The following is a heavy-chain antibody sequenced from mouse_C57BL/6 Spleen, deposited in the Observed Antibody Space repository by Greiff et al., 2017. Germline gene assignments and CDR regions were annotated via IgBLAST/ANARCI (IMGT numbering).Heavy chain of an antibody. CDR2: IDPSDSYT. V-gene: IGHV1-69*01. CDR3: ARKIDYGSSDGFAY. D-gene: IGHD1-1*01. CDR1: GYTFTSYW. Sequence: VQLQQPGAELVMPGASVKLSCKASGYTFTSYWMHWVKQRPGQGLEWIGEIDPSDSYTNYNQKFKGKSTLTVDKSSSTDYMQISSLTYEDSAVYYCARKIDYGSSDGFAYWGQGTLVTVSA. J-gene: IGHJ3*01.